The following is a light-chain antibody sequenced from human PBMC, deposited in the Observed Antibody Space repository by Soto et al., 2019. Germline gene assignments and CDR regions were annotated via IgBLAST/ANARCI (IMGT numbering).Light chain of an antibody. J-gene: IGLJ2*01. CDR1: SSNIGSNT. Sequence: QSVLTQPPSASGTPGQRVTISCSGSSSNIGSNTVNWYQQLPGTAHKLLIYSNNQRPSGVPDRFSGSKSGTSASLAISGLQSEDEGDYYCAAWDDSLNALVFGGGTKVTVL. CDR2: SNN. V-gene: IGLV1-44*01. CDR3: AAWDDSLNALV.